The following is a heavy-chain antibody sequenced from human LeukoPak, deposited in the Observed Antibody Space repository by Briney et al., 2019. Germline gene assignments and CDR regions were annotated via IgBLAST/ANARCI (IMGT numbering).Heavy chain of an antibody. CDR1: GGTFSSYA. J-gene: IGHJ6*03. V-gene: IGHV1-69*05. CDR3: ARRGSGYNSMDV. Sequence: SVKVSCKASGGTFSSYAISWVRQAPGQGLEWMGGIIPIFGTANYAQKFQGRVTITTDESTSTAYMELSSLRSEDTAVYYCARRGSGYNSMDVWGKGTTVTVSS. D-gene: IGHD5-24*01. CDR2: IIPIFGTA.